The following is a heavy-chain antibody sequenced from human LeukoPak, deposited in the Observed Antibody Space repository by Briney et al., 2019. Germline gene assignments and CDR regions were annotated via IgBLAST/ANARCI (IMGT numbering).Heavy chain of an antibody. CDR3: TSGLGVTMVRGVIIRPDGMDV. D-gene: IGHD3-10*01. CDR1: GFTFSGSA. V-gene: IGHV3-73*01. CDR2: IRSKANSYAT. Sequence: PGGSLKLSCAASGFTFSGSAMHWVRQASGKGLEWVGRIRSKANSYATAYAASVKGRFTISRDASNNTAYLQMNSLKTEDTAVYYCTSGLGVTMVRGVIIRPDGMDVWGQGTTVTVSS. J-gene: IGHJ6*02.